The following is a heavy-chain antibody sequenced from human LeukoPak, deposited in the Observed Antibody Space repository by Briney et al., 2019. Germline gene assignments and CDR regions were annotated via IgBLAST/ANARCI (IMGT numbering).Heavy chain of an antibody. D-gene: IGHD4-17*01. CDR2: ISGDGGST. Sequence: PGGSLRLSCVASGLPIGDFAMHWVRQAPGKGLEWVSLISGDGGSTYYADSVKGRFTISRDNSKNSLYLQMNSPRTEDTALYYCAKDIAGGYDYGDYETFFDYWGQGTLVTVSS. J-gene: IGHJ4*02. V-gene: IGHV3-43*02. CDR3: AKDIAGGYDYGDYETFFDY. CDR1: GLPIGDFA.